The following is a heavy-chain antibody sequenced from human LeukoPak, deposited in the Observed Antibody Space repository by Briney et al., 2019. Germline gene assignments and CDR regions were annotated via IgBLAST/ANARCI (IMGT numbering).Heavy chain of an antibody. CDR2: INPSGGST. CDR1: GYTFTSYY. J-gene: IGHJ4*02. D-gene: IGHD5-18*01. Sequence: ASVKVSCKASGYTFTSYYMHWVRQAPGQGLEWMGIINPSGGSTSYAQKFQGRVTMIRDMSTSTVYMELSSLRSEDTAVYYCARDGRRDTAMVIYYFDYWGQGTLVTVSS. V-gene: IGHV1-46*01. CDR3: ARDGRRDTAMVIYYFDY.